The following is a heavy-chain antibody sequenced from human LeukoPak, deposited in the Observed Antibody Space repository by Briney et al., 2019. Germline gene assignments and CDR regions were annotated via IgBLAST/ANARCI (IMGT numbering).Heavy chain of an antibody. Sequence: GGSLRLSCAASGFTFSRYALHWVRQAPGKGLEWVAVISSDGSNQYYAGSVEGRFTISRDNYNNTLLLQMNSLRAEDTAVYYCARTDISGWSRPLDCWGQGTLVTVSS. J-gene: IGHJ4*02. CDR2: ISSDGSNQ. V-gene: IGHV3-30-3*01. D-gene: IGHD6-19*01. CDR3: ARTDISGWSRPLDC. CDR1: GFTFSRYA.